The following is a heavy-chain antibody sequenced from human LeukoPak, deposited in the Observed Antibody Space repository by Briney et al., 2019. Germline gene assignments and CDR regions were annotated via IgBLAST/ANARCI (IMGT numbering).Heavy chain of an antibody. D-gene: IGHD6-13*01. V-gene: IGHV4-61*02. Sequence: SETLSLTCTVSGGSISSGSYYWSWIRQPAGKGLEWIGRIYTSGSTNYNPSLKSRVTISVDTSKNQFSLKLSSVTAADTAVYYCARASYSSSWDPFDCWGQGTLVTVSS. CDR1: GGSISSGSYY. CDR2: IYTSGST. J-gene: IGHJ4*02. CDR3: ARASYSSSWDPFDC.